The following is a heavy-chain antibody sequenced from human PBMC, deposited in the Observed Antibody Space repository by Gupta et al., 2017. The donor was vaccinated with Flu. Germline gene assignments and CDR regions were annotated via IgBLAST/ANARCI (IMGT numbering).Heavy chain of an antibody. CDR3: ARGMPGYTYGYNYFHY. CDR2: INPNGGST. CDR1: GYTFASYY. J-gene: IGHJ4*02. D-gene: IGHD5-18*01. Sequence: QVQLVQSGAEVKRPGASVKISCKTSGYTFASYYIHWVRQAPGQGLEWMGIINPNGGSTNYAQKFQGRVTMIGDTSTSTVYMELSSLRSEDTAVYYCARGMPGYTYGYNYFHYWGQGTLVTASS. V-gene: IGHV1-46*01.